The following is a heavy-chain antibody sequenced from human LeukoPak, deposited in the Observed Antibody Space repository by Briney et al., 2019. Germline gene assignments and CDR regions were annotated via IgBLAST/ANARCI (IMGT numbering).Heavy chain of an antibody. Sequence: GASVKVSCKASGYTFTSYGISWVRQAPGQGLEWMGWISAYNGNTNYAQKLQGRVTMTTDTSTSTAYMELRSLRSDDTAVYYCARDIGSGPEPYYFDYWGQGTLVTVSS. J-gene: IGHJ4*02. CDR3: ARDIGSGPEPYYFDY. CDR1: GYTFTSYG. V-gene: IGHV1-18*01. CDR2: ISAYNGNT. D-gene: IGHD2-15*01.